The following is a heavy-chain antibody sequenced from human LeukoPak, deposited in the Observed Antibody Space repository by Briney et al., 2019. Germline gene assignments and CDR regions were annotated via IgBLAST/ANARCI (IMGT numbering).Heavy chain of an antibody. Sequence: GGSLRLSCVASGLNFDDSAMHWVRQAPGKGLEWVSLISADGGSTFSADSLKGRFSISRDNSKNSLYLQMNSLRSEDTAMYYCAKESGKFDYWGQGTLVAVSS. V-gene: IGHV3-43*02. CDR1: GLNFDDSA. J-gene: IGHJ4*02. CDR3: AKESGKFDY. CDR2: ISADGGST.